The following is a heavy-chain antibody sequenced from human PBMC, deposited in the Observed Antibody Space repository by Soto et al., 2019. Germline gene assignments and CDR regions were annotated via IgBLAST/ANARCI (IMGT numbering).Heavy chain of an antibody. CDR3: AKGTTIVVVY. CDR1: GFTFSSYG. V-gene: IGHV3-30*18. D-gene: IGHD3-22*01. J-gene: IGHJ4*02. Sequence: PGGSLRLSCAASGFTFSSYGMHWVRQAPGKGLEWVAVISYDGSNKYYADSVKGRFTISRGNSKNTLYLQMNSLRAEDTAVYYCAKGTTIVVVYWGQGTLVTVSS. CDR2: ISYDGSNK.